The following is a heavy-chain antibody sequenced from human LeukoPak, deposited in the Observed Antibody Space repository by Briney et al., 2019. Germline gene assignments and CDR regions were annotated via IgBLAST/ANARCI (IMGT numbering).Heavy chain of an antibody. Sequence: GGSLRLSCAASGFTFYDYAIHWVRHAPGKGLEGVSRISWNSGSIGYADSVRGRFTLSRHNAKNSLHLQMNSLRAEDTALYYCAKEMGPGGNSRPSAARGFDIWGQGTMDTVSS. CDR1: GFTFYDYA. J-gene: IGHJ3*02. CDR3: AKEMGPGGNSRPSAARGFDI. D-gene: IGHD1-26*01. CDR2: ISWNSGSI. V-gene: IGHV3-9*01.